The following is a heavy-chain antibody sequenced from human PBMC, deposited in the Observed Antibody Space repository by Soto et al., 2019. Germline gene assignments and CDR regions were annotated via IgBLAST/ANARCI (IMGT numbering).Heavy chain of an antibody. CDR3: ARLRDNSGWSCNDY. CDR2: IWYDGRRK. Sequence: QVQLVESGGGVVQPGGSLRLSCAASGFTFSNYGVHWVRQAPGKGLEWVAVIWYDGRRKYYADSVRGRFTIPRDNSKNTGVLQMNRHRAEDTAVYYCARLRDNSGWSCNDYWGRGTMVTVSS. J-gene: IGHJ4*01. CDR1: GFTFSNYG. V-gene: IGHV3-33*01. D-gene: IGHD6-19*01.